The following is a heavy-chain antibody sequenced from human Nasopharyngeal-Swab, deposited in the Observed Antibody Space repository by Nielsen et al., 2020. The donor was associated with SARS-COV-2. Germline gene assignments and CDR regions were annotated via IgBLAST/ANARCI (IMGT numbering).Heavy chain of an antibody. V-gene: IGHV1-8*01. CDR3: ARDTRMSYYYYYGMDV. CDR2: MNPNSGNT. CDR1: GYTFTSYD. J-gene: IGHJ6*02. Sequence: ASVKVSCKASGYTFTSYDMNWVRQATGQGLEWMGWMNPNSGNTGYAQKFQGRVTMTRNPSISKAYMELSSLRSEDTAVYYCARDTRMSYYYYYGMDVWGQGTTVTVSS. D-gene: IGHD2-15*01.